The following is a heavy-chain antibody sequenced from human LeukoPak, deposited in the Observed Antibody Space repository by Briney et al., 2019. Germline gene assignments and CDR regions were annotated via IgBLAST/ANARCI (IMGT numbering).Heavy chain of an antibody. D-gene: IGHD3-10*01. CDR1: GGSISSSSYY. CDR3: ARGYGSGSYYSY. V-gene: IGHV4-39*07. CDR2: IYYSGST. Sequence: SETLSLTCTVSGGSISSSSYYWGWIRQPPGKGLEWIGSIYYSGSTYYNPSLKSRVTISGDTSKNQFSLKLSSVTAADTAVYYCARGYGSGSYYSYWGQGTLVTVSS. J-gene: IGHJ4*02.